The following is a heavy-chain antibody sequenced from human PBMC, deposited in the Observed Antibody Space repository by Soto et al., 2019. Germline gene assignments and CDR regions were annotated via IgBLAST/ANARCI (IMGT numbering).Heavy chain of an antibody. CDR1: GGSVSSGSYD. D-gene: IGHD5-18*01. Sequence: QVQLQESGPGLVKPSETLSLTCTVSGGSVSSGSYDWSWIRQPPGKGLEWIGYIYYSGSTNYNPSLKSRVTISVDTSKNKFSLKLSSVTAADTAVYYCARDRNSYGFDYWGQGTLVTVSS. V-gene: IGHV4-61*01. J-gene: IGHJ4*02. CDR3: ARDRNSYGFDY. CDR2: IYYSGST.